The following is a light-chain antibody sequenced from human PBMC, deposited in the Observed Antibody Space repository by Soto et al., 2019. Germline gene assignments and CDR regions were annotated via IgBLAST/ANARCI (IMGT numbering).Light chain of an antibody. V-gene: IGLV1-44*01. CDR3: AAWDDSLNGYVV. CDR2: SNN. J-gene: IGLJ2*01. Sequence: QSVLTQPPSASGTPGQRVTISCSGSSSNIGSYTVNWYQQLPGTAPKLLTYSNNQRPSGVPDRFSGSKSGTSASLAISGLQSEDEADYYCAAWDDSLNGYVVFGGGTKLTVL. CDR1: SSNIGSYT.